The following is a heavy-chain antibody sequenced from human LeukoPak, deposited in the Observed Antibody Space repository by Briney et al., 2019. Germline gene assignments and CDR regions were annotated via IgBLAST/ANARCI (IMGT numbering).Heavy chain of an antibody. Sequence: GRSLRLSCAASGFTFSSYGMHWVRQAPGKGLEWVAVIWYDGSNKYYADSVKGRFTISRDNSKNTLYLQMSSLRAEDTAVYYCARSISTVAPFDYWGQGTLVTVSS. V-gene: IGHV3-33*01. CDR2: IWYDGSNK. CDR1: GFTFSSYG. J-gene: IGHJ4*02. D-gene: IGHD4-23*01. CDR3: ARSISTVAPFDY.